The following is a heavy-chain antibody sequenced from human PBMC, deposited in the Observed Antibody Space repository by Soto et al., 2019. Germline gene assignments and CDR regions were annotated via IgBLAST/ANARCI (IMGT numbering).Heavy chain of an antibody. J-gene: IGHJ4*02. CDR2: ISGSGGST. CDR1: GFTFSSDA. V-gene: IGHV3-23*01. D-gene: IGHD6-19*01. Sequence: GGPLRLSCAASGFTFSSDAMSWVRQDPGKGLEWVSAISGSGGSTYYADSVKGRFTISRDNSKNTLYLQMNSLRAEDTAVYYCAKESSGWQIFDYWGQGTLATVS. CDR3: AKESSGWQIFDY.